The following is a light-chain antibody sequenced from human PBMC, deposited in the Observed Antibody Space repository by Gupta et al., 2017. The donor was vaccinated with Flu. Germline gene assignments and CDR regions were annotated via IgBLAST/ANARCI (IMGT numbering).Light chain of an antibody. V-gene: IGLV2-14*01. CDR3: SSYSGSSTL. CDR2: EVD. J-gene: IGLJ2*01. CDR1: SSDVGAYNY. Sequence: QSALTQPASVSGSPGQSITISCTGTSSDVGAYNYVAWYQQHPGKAPKLIIFEVDNRPSGVSNRFSGSKSGNTASLTISGLQAEDEAHYYCSSYSGSSTLFGGGTKFTVL.